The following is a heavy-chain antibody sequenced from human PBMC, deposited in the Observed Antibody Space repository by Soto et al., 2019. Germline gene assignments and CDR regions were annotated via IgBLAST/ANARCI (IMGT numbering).Heavy chain of an antibody. CDR1: GLTFSSYA. Sequence: GGSLRLSCAASGLTFSSYAMHWVRQAPGKGLEWVAVISYDGSNKYYADSVKGRFTISRDNSKNTLYLQMNSLRAEDTAVYYCARGVGGILTGYYNAYYYYGVDVWGQGTTVTVSS. CDR3: ARGVGGILTGYYNAYYYYGVDV. D-gene: IGHD3-9*01. V-gene: IGHV3-30-3*01. J-gene: IGHJ6*02. CDR2: ISYDGSNK.